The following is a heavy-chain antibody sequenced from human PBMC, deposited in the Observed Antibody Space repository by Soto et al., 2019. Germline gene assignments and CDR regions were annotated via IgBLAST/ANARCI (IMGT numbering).Heavy chain of an antibody. CDR2: MNPNSGNT. CDR1: GYTFTSYD. V-gene: IGHV1-8*01. D-gene: IGHD3-9*01. Sequence: VKVSCKASGYTFTSYDINWVRQATGQGLEWMGWMNPNSGNTGYAQKFQGRVTMTRNTSISTAYMELSSLRSEDTAVYYCARVGRAYYDILTGYRPRYYFDYWGQGTLVTVSS. J-gene: IGHJ4*02. CDR3: ARVGRAYYDILTGYRPRYYFDY.